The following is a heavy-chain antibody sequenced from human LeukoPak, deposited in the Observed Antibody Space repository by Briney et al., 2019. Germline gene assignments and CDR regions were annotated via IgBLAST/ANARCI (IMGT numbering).Heavy chain of an antibody. J-gene: IGHJ6*02. CDR2: INPNSGGA. CDR3: ARDPREVYYGMDV. Sequence: ASVTVSCKASGYTFTGYYMHWVRQAPGQGLEWMGWINPNSGGANYAQKFQGRVTMTRDTSISTAYMELSRLRSDDTAVYYCARDPREVYYGMDVWGQGTTVTVSS. V-gene: IGHV1-2*02. CDR1: GYTFTGYY.